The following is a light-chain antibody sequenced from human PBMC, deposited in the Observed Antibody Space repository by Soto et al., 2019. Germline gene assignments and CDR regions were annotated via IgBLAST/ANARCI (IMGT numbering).Light chain of an antibody. CDR3: SSYTSISTRA. Sequence: QSVLTQPASVSGSPGQSITISCTGTSSDVGGYNYVSWYQQHPGKAPKLMIYDVSNRPSGVSNRFSGSKSGNTASLTISGLQAEDEADYYCSSYTSISTRAFGTATKVTV. V-gene: IGLV2-14*01. J-gene: IGLJ1*01. CDR2: DVS. CDR1: SSDVGGYNY.